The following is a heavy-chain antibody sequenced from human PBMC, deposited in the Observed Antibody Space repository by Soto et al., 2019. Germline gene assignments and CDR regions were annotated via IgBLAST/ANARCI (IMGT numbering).Heavy chain of an antibody. CDR1: GFPFSSYA. J-gene: IGHJ4*02. CDR2: ITGGGSNT. V-gene: IGHV3-23*01. CDR3: AKDSNKYSSSLRGRYFDY. D-gene: IGHD4-4*01. Sequence: EVQLLESGGGLVQRGGSLRLSCAASGFPFSSYAMSWVRQAPGKGLEWVSGITGGGSNTFYADSVKGRFTISRDNSKNTLFLQMNSLGAEDTAVYYCAKDSNKYSSSLRGRYFDYWGQGIGVTVSS.